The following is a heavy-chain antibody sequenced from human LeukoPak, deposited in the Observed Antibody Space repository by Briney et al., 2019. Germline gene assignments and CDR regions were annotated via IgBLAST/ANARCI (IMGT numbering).Heavy chain of an antibody. D-gene: IGHD4-17*01. J-gene: IGHJ4*02. V-gene: IGHV1-46*01. CDR3: ARDSTVTIFDY. CDR1: GGTFSSYA. Sequence: ASVKVSCKASGGTFSSYAISWVRQAPGQGLEWMGIINPSGGSTSYAQKFQGRVTMTRDTSTSTVYMELSSLRSEDTAVYYCARDSTVTIFDYWGQGTLVTVSS. CDR2: INPSGGST.